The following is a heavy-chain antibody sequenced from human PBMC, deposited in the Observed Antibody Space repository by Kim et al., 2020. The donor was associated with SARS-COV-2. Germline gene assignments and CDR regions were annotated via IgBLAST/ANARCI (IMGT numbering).Heavy chain of an antibody. CDR2: ISYDGSNK. V-gene: IGHV3-33*05. CDR1: GFTFSSYG. Sequence: GGSLRLSCAASGFTFSSYGMHWVRQAPGKGLERVAVISYDGSNKYYADSVKGRFTISRDNSKNTLYLQMNSLRAEDTAVYYCARDGGIAVRDAFDIWGQGTMVTVSS. D-gene: IGHD6-19*01. CDR3: ARDGGIAVRDAFDI. J-gene: IGHJ3*02.